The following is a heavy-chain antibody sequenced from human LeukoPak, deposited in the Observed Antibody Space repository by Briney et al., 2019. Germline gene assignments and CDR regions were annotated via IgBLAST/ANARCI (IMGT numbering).Heavy chain of an antibody. CDR1: GFTFSSYS. V-gene: IGHV3-21*01. CDR3: ARDRDSSVYYYNSY. J-gene: IGHJ4*02. CDR2: ISSSSSYI. Sequence: PGGSLRLSCAASGFTFSSYSMNWVRQAPGKGLEWVSSISSSSSYIYYADSVKGRFTISRDNAKNSLYPQMNSLRAEDRAVYYCARDRDSSVYYYNSYWGQGTLVTVSS. D-gene: IGHD3-22*01.